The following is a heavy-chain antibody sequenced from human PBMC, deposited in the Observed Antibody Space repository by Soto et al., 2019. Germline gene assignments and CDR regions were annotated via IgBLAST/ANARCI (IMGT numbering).Heavy chain of an antibody. CDR3: ASDKREYSSINWFDP. Sequence: PSPTLSVTCAICGERVSSNSAAWYWNRQSPSRGLEWLGRTYYRSKWYNDYAVSVKSRITINPDTSKNQFSLQLNSVTPEDTAVYYCASDKREYSSINWFDPSGQGTLVTDSS. D-gene: IGHD6-6*01. V-gene: IGHV6-1*01. J-gene: IGHJ5*02. CDR2: TYYRSKWYN. CDR1: GERVSSNSAA.